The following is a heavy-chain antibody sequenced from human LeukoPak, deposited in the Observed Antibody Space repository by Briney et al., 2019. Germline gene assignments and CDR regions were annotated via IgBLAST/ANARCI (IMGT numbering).Heavy chain of an antibody. Sequence: GGSLRLSCAASGFIFSSYAMSWVRQAPGKGLEWVSAISGSGGSTYYADSVKGRFTISRDNSKNTLYLQMSSLRAEDTALYYCAKGSSSWMLGEYFQHWGQGTLVTVSS. J-gene: IGHJ1*01. CDR2: ISGSGGST. CDR3: AKGSSSWMLGEYFQH. D-gene: IGHD6-13*01. V-gene: IGHV3-23*01. CDR1: GFIFSSYA.